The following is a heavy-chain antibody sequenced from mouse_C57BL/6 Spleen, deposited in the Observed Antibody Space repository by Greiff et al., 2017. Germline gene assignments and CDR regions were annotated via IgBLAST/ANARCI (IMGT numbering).Heavy chain of an antibody. CDR3: ARDTSDSNYELWYFDV. CDR2: ISDGGSYT. Sequence: EVKVVESGGGLVKPGGSLKLSCAASGFTFSSYAMSWVRQTPEKRLEWVATISDGGSYTYYPDNVKGRFTISRDNAKNNLYLQMSHLKSEDTAMYYCARDTSDSNYELWYFDVWCTGTTVTVSS. J-gene: IGHJ1*03. V-gene: IGHV5-4*01. CDR1: GFTFSSYA. D-gene: IGHD2-5*01.